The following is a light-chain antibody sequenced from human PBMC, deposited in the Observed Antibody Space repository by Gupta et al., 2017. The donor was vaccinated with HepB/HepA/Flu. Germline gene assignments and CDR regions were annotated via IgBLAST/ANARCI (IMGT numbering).Light chain of an antibody. V-gene: IGLV2-11*01. J-gene: IGLJ2*01. CDR2: DVS. CDR3: WSYAGGYNLV. Sequence: QFALTQPRPVSGSPGQSVTISCTGTSSDVGAYNYVSWYQQHPGKAPKLMIYDVSGRPSGIPDRFSGSKSGNTASLTISGLQTEDEGDYFCWSYAGGYNLVFGGGTKLTVL. CDR1: SSDVGAYNY.